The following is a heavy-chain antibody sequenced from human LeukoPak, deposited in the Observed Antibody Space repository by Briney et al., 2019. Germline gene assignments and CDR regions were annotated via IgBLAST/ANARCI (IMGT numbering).Heavy chain of an antibody. CDR3: ARGALLWFGDRMEYYFDY. CDR2: INHSGST. D-gene: IGHD3-10*01. J-gene: IGHJ4*02. V-gene: IGHV4-34*01. Sequence: SETLSLTCAVYGGSFSGYYWRWIRQPPGKELEGIGEINHSGSTNYNPYLKRRITIPVETSKNQFALNLSSVTAADTAVYYCARGALLWFGDRMEYYFDYWGQGTLLTVSS. CDR1: GGSFSGYY.